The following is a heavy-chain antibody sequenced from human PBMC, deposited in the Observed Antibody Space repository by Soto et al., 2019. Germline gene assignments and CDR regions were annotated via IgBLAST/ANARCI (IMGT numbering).Heavy chain of an antibody. V-gene: IGHV3-23*01. CDR3: ARGGYSSGWYGEDALDI. J-gene: IGHJ3*02. CDR2: ISGSGGTT. Sequence: QPGGSLRLSCAASGFTFSSYAMSWVRQAPGKGLEWVSVISGSGGTTYYADSVKGRFTISRDNSKNTLYLHMNSLRAEDTAVYYCARGGYSSGWYGEDALDIWGQGTMVTVSS. CDR1: GFTFSSYA. D-gene: IGHD6-19*01.